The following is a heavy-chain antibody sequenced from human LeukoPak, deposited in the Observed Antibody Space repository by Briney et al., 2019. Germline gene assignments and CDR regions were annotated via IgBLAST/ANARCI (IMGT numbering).Heavy chain of an antibody. CDR1: GFTVSSNY. Sequence: GGSLRLSCAASGFTVSSNYMSWVRQAPGKGLEWVSAISGSGGSTYYADSVKGRFTISRDNSKNTLYLQMNSLRVEDTAVYYCATLPYYYDSSGSYYFDYWGQGTLVTVSS. CDR3: ATLPYYYDSSGSYYFDY. D-gene: IGHD3-22*01. CDR2: ISGSGGST. J-gene: IGHJ4*02. V-gene: IGHV3-23*01.